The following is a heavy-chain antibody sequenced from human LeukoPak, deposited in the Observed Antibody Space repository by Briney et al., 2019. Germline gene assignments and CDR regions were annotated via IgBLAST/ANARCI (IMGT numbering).Heavy chain of an antibody. Sequence: SETLSLTCTVSGGSISSYYWSWIRQPPGKGLEWIGYIYYSWSTNYNPSLKSLVTISVDTSKNQFSLKLSSVTAADTAVYYCARHGYCSGGSCHYYYYYGMDVWGQGTTVTVSS. CDR3: ARHGYCSGGSCHYYYYYGMDV. CDR1: GGSISSYY. CDR2: IYYSWST. J-gene: IGHJ6*02. V-gene: IGHV4-59*08. D-gene: IGHD2-15*01.